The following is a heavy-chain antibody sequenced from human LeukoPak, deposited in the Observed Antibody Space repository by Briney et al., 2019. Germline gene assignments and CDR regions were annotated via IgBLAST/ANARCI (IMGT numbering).Heavy chain of an antibody. CDR3: AKVPIDSSSWYEGGGVFDY. CDR1: GFTFSSYG. J-gene: IGHJ4*02. V-gene: IGHV3-30*18. D-gene: IGHD6-13*01. CDR2: ISYDGSNK. Sequence: GGSLRLSCAASGFTFSSYGMHWVRQAPGKGLEWVAVISYDGSNKYYADSVKGRFTISRDNSKNTLYLQMNSLRAEDTAVYYCAKVPIDSSSWYEGGGVFDYWGQGTLVAVSS.